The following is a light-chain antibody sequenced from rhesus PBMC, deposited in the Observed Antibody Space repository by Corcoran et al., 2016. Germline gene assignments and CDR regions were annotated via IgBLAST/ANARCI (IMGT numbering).Light chain of an antibody. CDR3: LQYNSSPWT. V-gene: IGKV1-22*01. CDR1: QGISSW. Sequence: DIQMTQSPSSLSASVGDKVTITCRASQGISSWLAWYQQKVGKDPKLLIKKASSLQSGVPSRFSGSGSGTDFTLTLRSLRPENFTTCCYLQYNSSPWTFGQGTKVEIK. CDR2: KAS. J-gene: IGKJ1*01.